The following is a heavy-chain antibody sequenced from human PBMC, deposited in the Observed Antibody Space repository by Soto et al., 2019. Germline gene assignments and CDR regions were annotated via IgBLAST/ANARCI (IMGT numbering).Heavy chain of an antibody. J-gene: IGHJ4*02. D-gene: IGHD1-7*01. CDR2: IYYSGST. CDR3: ARHYSLGGTTAPYFDY. Sequence: PSETLSLTCTVSGGSISSSSDYWGWIRQPPGKGLEWIGSIYYSGSTYYNPSLKSRVTISVDTSKNQFSLKLSSVTAADTAVYYCARHYSLGGTTAPYFDYWGQGTLVTVSS. CDR1: GGSISSSSDY. V-gene: IGHV4-39*01.